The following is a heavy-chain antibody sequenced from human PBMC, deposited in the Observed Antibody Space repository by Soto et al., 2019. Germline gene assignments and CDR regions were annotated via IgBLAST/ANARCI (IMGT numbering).Heavy chain of an antibody. D-gene: IGHD4-17*01. CDR3: AREGRTVKEENGMDV. V-gene: IGHV4-38-2*02. CDR2: IYHSGST. Sequence: SETLSLTCTVSGYSISGGYYWGWIGQPPGKGLEWIGSIYHSGSTYYNPSLKSRVTISVDTSKNQFSLKLSSVTAADTAVYYCAREGRTVKEENGMDVWGQGTTVTVSS. J-gene: IGHJ6*02. CDR1: GYSISGGYY.